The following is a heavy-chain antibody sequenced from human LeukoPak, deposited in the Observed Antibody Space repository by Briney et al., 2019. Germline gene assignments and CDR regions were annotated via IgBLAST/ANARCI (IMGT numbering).Heavy chain of an antibody. Sequence: SETLSLTCTVSGGSISSYYWSWIRQPPGKGLEWIGSIYHSGSTYYNPSLKSRVTISVDTSKNQFSLKLSSVTAADSAVYYCARGYYGSGSPDWGQGTLVTVSS. V-gene: IGHV4-59*08. D-gene: IGHD3-10*01. CDR3: ARGYYGSGSPD. CDR1: GGSISSYY. CDR2: IYHSGST. J-gene: IGHJ4*02.